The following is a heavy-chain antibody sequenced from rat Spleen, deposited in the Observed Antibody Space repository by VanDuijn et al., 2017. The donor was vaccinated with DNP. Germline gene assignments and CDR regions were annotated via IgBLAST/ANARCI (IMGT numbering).Heavy chain of an antibody. Sequence: EVQLVESGGGLVQPGRSLKLSCAASGLNFNDYWMGWVRQAPTKGLEWVATITTTGINTYYRDSVKGRFTISRDNSKATLYLQMDSLRSEDTATYSCAPALGDYWGRGVMVTVSS. CDR1: GLNFNDYW. V-gene: IGHV5-25*01. CDR3: APALGDY. CDR2: ITTTGINT. J-gene: IGHJ2*01. D-gene: IGHD4-6*01.